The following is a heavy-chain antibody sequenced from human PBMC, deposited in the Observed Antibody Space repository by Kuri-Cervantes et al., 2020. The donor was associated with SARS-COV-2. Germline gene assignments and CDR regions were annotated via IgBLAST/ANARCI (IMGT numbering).Heavy chain of an antibody. CDR3: AKGGVYWFGDCSKGPDS. J-gene: IGHJ4*02. CDR2: ISASGAST. Sequence: GESLKIPCAGSGITFSKHGMSWVRQAPGKGLEWLSGISASGASTDYAASVKGRFTISRDYSKNTQYLQMNSRRVEDTAVYYCAKGGVYWFGDCSKGPDSWGQGTLVTVSS. CDR1: GITFSKHG. D-gene: IGHD2-21*02. V-gene: IGHV3-23*01.